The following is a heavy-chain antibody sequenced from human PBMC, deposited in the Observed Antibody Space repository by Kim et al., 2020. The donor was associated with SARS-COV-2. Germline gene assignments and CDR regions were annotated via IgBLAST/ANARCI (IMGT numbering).Heavy chain of an antibody. J-gene: IGHJ4*02. Sequence: GGSLRLSCVVSGFTFSSYAMTWVRQAPGKGLEWVSTITSSGGSTYYADSVKGRFTLSRDISKNTLYLQMNSLTGEDTAIYYCAKDYYYDNSGPYYWGQGTLVTVPA. CDR1: GFTFSSYA. CDR2: ITSSGGST. D-gene: IGHD3-22*01. CDR3: AKDYYYDNSGPYY. V-gene: IGHV3-23*01.